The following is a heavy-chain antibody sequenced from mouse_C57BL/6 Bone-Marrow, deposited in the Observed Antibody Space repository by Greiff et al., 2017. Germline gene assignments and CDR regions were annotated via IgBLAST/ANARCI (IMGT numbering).Heavy chain of an antibody. J-gene: IGHJ4*01. CDR2: ISNGGGST. CDR3: ARQREMDY. CDR1: GFTFSDYY. V-gene: IGHV5-12*01. Sequence: EVQLVESGGGLVQPGGSLKLSCAASGFTFSDYYMYWVRQTPEKRLEWVAYISNGGGSTYYPHTVKGRFTISRDNAKNTLYLQMSRLKSEDTAMYYCARQREMDYWGQGTSVTVSS.